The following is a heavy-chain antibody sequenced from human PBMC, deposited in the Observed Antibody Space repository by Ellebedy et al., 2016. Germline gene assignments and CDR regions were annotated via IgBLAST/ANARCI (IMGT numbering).Heavy chain of an antibody. CDR2: FSYSGST. CDR1: GVSISSSDYY. D-gene: IGHD6-19*01. Sequence: SETLSLTXTVSGVSISSSDYYWDWIRQPPGKGLECIGTFSYSGSTYYKPSLKSRVTIAVDTSKNQFSLKVRSVTAADTAVYYCARLTTGYSSGWWAYYYYSMDVWGQGTTVTVSS. CDR3: ARLTTGYSSGWWAYYYYSMDV. J-gene: IGHJ6*02. V-gene: IGHV4-39*01.